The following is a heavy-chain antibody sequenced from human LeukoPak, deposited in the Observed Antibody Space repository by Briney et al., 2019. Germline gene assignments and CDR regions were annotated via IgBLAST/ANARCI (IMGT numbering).Heavy chain of an antibody. CDR1: GDSFSHYF. V-gene: IGHV4-4*09. J-gene: IGHJ4*02. CDR3: GRGRCMVSPFDN. Sequence: PSETLSLTCSVSGDSFSHYFWSWIRHPPGRGLEWIGYIHASGTTNYNPTLESRLTMSVATSKKEFSLKLTSVTAADTAVYYCGRGRCMVSPFDNWGAGTLVTVSS. D-gene: IGHD1-14*01. CDR2: IHASGTT.